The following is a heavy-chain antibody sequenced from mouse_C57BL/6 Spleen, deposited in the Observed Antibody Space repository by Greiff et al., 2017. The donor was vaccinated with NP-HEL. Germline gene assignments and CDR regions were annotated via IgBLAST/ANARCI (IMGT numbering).Heavy chain of an antibody. CDR1: GFTFSDYG. CDR2: ISSGSSTI. J-gene: IGHJ2*01. V-gene: IGHV5-17*01. D-gene: IGHD1-1*01. CDR3: ARGYGHFDY. Sequence: EVKLMESGGGLVKPGGSLKLSCAASGFTFSDYGMHWVRQAPEKGLEWVAYISSGSSTIYYADTVKGRFTISRENAKNTLFLQMTSLRSEDTAMYYCARGYGHFDYWGQGTTLTVSS.